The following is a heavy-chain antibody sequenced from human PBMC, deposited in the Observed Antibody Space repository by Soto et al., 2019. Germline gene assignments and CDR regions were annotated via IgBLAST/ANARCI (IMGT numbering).Heavy chain of an antibody. Sequence: GGSLILSCAASGFTFSDYYMSWIRQAPGKGLEWVSYISSSSSYTNYADSVKGRFTISRDNAKDSLYLQMNSLRAEDTAVYYCARDSSHGYAFDIWGQGTMVTVSS. CDR2: ISSSSSYT. CDR1: GFTFSDYY. CDR3: ARDSSHGYAFDI. J-gene: IGHJ3*02. D-gene: IGHD2-2*01. V-gene: IGHV3-11*06.